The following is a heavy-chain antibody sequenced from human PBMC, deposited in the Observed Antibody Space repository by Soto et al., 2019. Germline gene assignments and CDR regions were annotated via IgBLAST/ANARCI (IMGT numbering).Heavy chain of an antibody. CDR3: ARNDFWSGYYPYYFDY. Sequence: QLQLQESGPGLVKPSETLSLTCTVSGGSISSSSYYWGWIRQPPGKGLEWIGSIYYSGSTYYNPSLKSRVTISVDTSKNQFSLKLSSVTAADTAVYYCARNDFWSGYYPYYFDYWGQGTLVTVSS. J-gene: IGHJ4*02. D-gene: IGHD3-3*01. CDR1: GGSISSSSYY. V-gene: IGHV4-39*01. CDR2: IYYSGST.